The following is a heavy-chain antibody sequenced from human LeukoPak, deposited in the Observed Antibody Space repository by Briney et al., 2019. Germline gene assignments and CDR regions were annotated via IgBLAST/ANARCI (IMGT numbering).Heavy chain of an antibody. CDR3: ARSGRGSGWLAGYYYGMDV. D-gene: IGHD6-19*01. CDR2: INSDGSST. Sequence: GGSLRLSCAASGFTFSSYWMHWVRQAPGKGLVWVSRINSDGSSTSYADSVKGRSTISRDNAKNTLYLQMNSLRAEDTAVYYCARSGRGSGWLAGYYYGMDVWGQGTTVTVSS. V-gene: IGHV3-74*01. CDR1: GFTFSSYW. J-gene: IGHJ6*02.